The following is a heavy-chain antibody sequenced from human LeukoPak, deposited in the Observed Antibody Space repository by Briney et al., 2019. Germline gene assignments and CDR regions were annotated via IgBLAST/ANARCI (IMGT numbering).Heavy chain of an antibody. CDR1: GFTFSSFS. J-gene: IGHJ3*02. CDR2: IYSGGST. Sequence: PGGSLRLSCAASGFTFSSFSMGWVRQAPGKGLEWVSVIYSGGSTYYADSVKGRFTISRDNSKNTLYLQMNSLRAEDTAVYYCARTIVGATFDAFDIWGQGTMVTVSS. V-gene: IGHV3-66*01. D-gene: IGHD1-26*01. CDR3: ARTIVGATFDAFDI.